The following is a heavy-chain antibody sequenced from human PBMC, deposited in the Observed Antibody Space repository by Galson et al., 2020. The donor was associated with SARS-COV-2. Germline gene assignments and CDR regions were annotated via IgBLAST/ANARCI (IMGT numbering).Heavy chain of an antibody. J-gene: IGHJ4*02. CDR1: GGSISSGSDY. CDR2: IYYSGST. D-gene: IGHD6-13*01. Sequence: SETLSLTCTVSGGSISSGSDYWGGIRQPPGKGLEWSGSIYYSGSTYYNPSLKSRVTLSVDTSKNQFSLKLSSVTAADTAVYYCARQSQLVGGGFDYWGQGTLVTVSS. CDR3: ARQSQLVGGGFDY. V-gene: IGHV4-39*01.